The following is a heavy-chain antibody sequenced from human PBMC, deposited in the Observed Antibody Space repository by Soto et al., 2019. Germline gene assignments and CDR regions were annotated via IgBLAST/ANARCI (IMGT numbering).Heavy chain of an antibody. Sequence: QVQLVQSGAEVKKPGSSVKVSCKASGGTFSSYTISWVRQAPGQGLEWMGRIIPILGIANYAQKFQGRVTITADKSTSTAYMELSSLRYEDTAVYYCARDEGANGDYYYYYMDVWGKGTTVTVSS. CDR2: IIPILGIA. CDR1: GGTFSSYT. J-gene: IGHJ6*03. D-gene: IGHD4-17*01. CDR3: ARDEGANGDYYYYYMDV. V-gene: IGHV1-69*08.